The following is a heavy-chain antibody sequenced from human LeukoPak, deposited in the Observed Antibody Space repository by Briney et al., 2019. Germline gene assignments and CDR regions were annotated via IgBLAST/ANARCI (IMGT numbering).Heavy chain of an antibody. J-gene: IGHJ4*02. V-gene: IGHV3-74*01. D-gene: IGHD6-13*01. CDR2: INTDGSST. CDR1: GFTFSSYW. Sequence: PGRSLRLSCAASGFTFSSYWMHWVRQAPGKGLVWVSRINTDGSSTSYADSVKGRFTISRDNARNSLYLQMNGLRAEDTAVYYCAKDILAAGLFFDYWGLGTLVTVSS. CDR3: AKDILAAGLFFDY.